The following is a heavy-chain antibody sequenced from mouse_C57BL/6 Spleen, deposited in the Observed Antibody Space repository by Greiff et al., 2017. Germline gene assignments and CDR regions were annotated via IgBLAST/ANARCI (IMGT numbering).Heavy chain of an antibody. CDR1: GFTFTDYY. J-gene: IGHJ1*03. CDR3: ARYNSPSYWYFDV. CDR2: IRNKANGYTT. D-gene: IGHD2-10*02. V-gene: IGHV7-3*01. Sequence: EVKLQESGGGLVQPGGSLSLSCAASGFTFTDYYMSWVRQPPGKALEWLGFIRNKANGYTTEYSASVKGRFTISRDNSQSILYLQMHALRAEDSATYYCARYNSPSYWYFDVWGTGTTVTVSS.